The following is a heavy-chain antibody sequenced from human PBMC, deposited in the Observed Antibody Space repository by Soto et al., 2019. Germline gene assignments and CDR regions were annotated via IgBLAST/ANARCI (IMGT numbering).Heavy chain of an antibody. CDR3: AKVGSGWYVFDY. CDR2: IIPIFGTA. J-gene: IGHJ4*02. V-gene: IGHV1-69*13. CDR1: GGTFSSYS. D-gene: IGHD6-19*01. Sequence: SVKVSCKTSGGTFSSYSISWVRQAPGQGLEWMGGIIPIFGTANYAQKFQGRVTITADESTSTAYMDLSSLRSEDTAVYYCAKVGSGWYVFDYWGQGTLVTVSS.